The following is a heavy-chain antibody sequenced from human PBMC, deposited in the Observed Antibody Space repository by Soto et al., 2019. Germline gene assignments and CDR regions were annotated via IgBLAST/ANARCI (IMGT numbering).Heavy chain of an antibody. J-gene: IGHJ4*02. CDR3: GRCCGSANDY. CDR1: GGTISSWY. CDR2: IYYSGST. D-gene: IGHD2-15*01. V-gene: IGHV4-59*08. Sequence: WETLSLTCTVSGGTISSWYWSWIRQPPGKGLEWIGYIYYSGSTNCNPSLKSRVTISVDTSKNQFSLKLSSVTAADTAVYYCGRCCGSANDYCGEVTLVSICS.